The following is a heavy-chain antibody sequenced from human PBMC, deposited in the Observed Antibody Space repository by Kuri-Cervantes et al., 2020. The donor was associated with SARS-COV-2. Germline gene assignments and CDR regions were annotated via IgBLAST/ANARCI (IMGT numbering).Heavy chain of an antibody. V-gene: IGHV3-21*01. J-gene: IGHJ3*02. D-gene: IGHD1-26*01. Sequence: GESLKISCAASGFTFSSYSMNWARQAPGKGLEWVSSISSSSSYIYYADSVKGRFTISGDNAKNSLYLQMNSLRAEDTAVYYCARTGGSHSVGAFDIWGQGTMVTVSS. CDR3: ARTGGSHSVGAFDI. CDR2: ISSSSSYI. CDR1: GFTFSSYS.